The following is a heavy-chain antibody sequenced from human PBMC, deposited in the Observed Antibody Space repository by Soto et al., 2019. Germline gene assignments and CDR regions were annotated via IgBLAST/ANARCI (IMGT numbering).Heavy chain of an antibody. Sequence: ASVKVSCKASGYTFTSYGISWVRQAPGQGLEWMGWISAYNGNTNYAQKLQGRVTMTWDTSINTAYMELSSLRSEDTAVYYCARGYYDTSGYYPIDFWGQGTLVTVSS. CDR2: ISAYNGNT. J-gene: IGHJ4*02. CDR3: ARGYYDTSGYYPIDF. V-gene: IGHV1-18*01. CDR1: GYTFTSYG. D-gene: IGHD3-22*01.